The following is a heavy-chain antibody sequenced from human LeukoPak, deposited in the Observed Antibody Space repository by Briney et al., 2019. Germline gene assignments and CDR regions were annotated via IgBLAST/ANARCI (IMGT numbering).Heavy chain of an antibody. D-gene: IGHD3-10*01. CDR1: GYTFTGYY. V-gene: IGHV1-2*06. J-gene: IGHJ6*03. CDR2: INPNSGGT. CDR3: ARVTGYYYYYMDV. Sequence: ASVKVSCKASGYTFTGYYMHWVRQAPGHGLEWMGRINPNSGGTNSAQKVQGRVTMTRDTSISTAYMELSRLRSNDTAVYYCARVTGYYYYYMDVWGKGATVTVSS.